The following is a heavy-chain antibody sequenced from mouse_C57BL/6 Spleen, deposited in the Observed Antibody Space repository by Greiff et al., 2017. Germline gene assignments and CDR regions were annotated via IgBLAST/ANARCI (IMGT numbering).Heavy chain of an antibody. D-gene: IGHD1-1*01. CDR1: GYSFTDYN. V-gene: IGHV1-39*01. J-gene: IGHJ4*01. CDR3: ARGGAVVALYYAMDY. Sequence: QLQESGPELVKPGASVKISCKASGYSFTDYNMNWVKQSNGKSLEWIGVINPNYGTTSYNQKFKGKATLTVDQSSSTAYMQLNSLTSEDSAVYYCARGGAVVALYYAMDYWGQGTSVTVSS. CDR2: INPNYGTT.